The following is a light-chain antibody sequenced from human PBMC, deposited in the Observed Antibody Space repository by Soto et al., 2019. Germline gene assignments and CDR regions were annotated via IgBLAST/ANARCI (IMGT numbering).Light chain of an antibody. J-gene: IGKJ5*01. Sequence: EIVMTQSPATLSVSPGERATLSCRASQSVSSNLAWYQQKPGQAPRLLIYGASTRATGIPARFSGSGSGTEFTHTISSLQSEDFAVYYCQQRSSWPITFGQGTRLEIK. V-gene: IGKV3-15*01. CDR2: GAS. CDR1: QSVSSN. CDR3: QQRSSWPIT.